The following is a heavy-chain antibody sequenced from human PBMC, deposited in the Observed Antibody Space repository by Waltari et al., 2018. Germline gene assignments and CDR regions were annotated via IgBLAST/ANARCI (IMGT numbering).Heavy chain of an antibody. V-gene: IGHV4-34*01. J-gene: IGHJ6*02. CDR2: INHSGST. CDR3: ARDRQLSGMDV. Sequence: QVQLQQWGAGLLKPSETLSLTCAVYGGSFSGYYWSWIRQPPGKGLEWIGEINHSGSTNYNPSLKSRVTISVDTSKNQFSLKLSSVTAADTAVYYCARDRQLSGMDVWGQGTTVTVSS. D-gene: IGHD6-13*01. CDR1: GGSFSGYY.